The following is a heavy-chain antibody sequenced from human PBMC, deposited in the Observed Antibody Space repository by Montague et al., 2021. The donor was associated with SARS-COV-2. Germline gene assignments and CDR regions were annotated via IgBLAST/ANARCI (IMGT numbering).Heavy chain of an antibody. CDR2: INHSGTT. V-gene: IGHV4-31*03. CDR3: ARLRSSANWYFDI. CDR1: GGSISSGSYY. D-gene: IGHD6-25*01. J-gene: IGHJ2*01. Sequence: TLSLTCTVSGGSISSGSYYWSWIRQHPGKGLEWIGDINHSGTTIYNPSLKSRVTISVDTSKNQFSLKLNSVTAADTAVYYCARLRSSANWYFDIWGRGTLVTVSS.